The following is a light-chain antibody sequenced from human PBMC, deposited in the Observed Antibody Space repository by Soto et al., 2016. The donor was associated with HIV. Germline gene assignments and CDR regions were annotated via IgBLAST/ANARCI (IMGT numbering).Light chain of an antibody. CDR2: DDT. V-gene: IGLV3-21*03. CDR3: QVWDSDSDQQLI. J-gene: IGLJ2*01. Sequence: SYELTQPPSVSVAPGKTASITCGGTNIGSETVHWYQQKSGQAPVLVVYDDTDRPTGIPERFSGSNSGNTATLTISRVEAGDEADYYCQVWDSDSDQQLIFGGGTKLTVL. CDR1: NIGSET.